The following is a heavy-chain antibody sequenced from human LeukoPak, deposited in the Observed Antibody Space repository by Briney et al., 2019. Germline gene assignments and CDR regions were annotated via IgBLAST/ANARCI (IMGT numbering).Heavy chain of an antibody. CDR2: IYYSGST. V-gene: IGHV4-39*07. D-gene: IGHD3-10*01. Sequence: SETLSLTCTVSGGSISSYYWSWIRQPPGKGLEWIGSIYYSGSTYYNPSLKSRVTISVDTSKNQFSLKLSSVTAADTAVYYCARGYYGSGSFVALYYYYMDVWGKGTTVTISS. CDR3: ARGYYGSGSFVALYYYYMDV. J-gene: IGHJ6*03. CDR1: GGSISSYY.